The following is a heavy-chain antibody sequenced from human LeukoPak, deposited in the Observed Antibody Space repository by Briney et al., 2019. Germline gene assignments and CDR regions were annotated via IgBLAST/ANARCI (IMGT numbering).Heavy chain of an antibody. V-gene: IGHV4-39*02. Sequence: SETLSLTCTVSAASFISSSHHWGWIRQSLGKGLEWIGTVYYGRTTYYNPSLDGRVTISLDTSANHFSLQLSSVTAADTAVYYCAKESRYHGMDVWGQGTTVTVSS. D-gene: IGHD1-14*01. CDR3: AKESRYHGMDV. J-gene: IGHJ6*02. CDR2: VYYGRTT. CDR1: AASFISSSHH.